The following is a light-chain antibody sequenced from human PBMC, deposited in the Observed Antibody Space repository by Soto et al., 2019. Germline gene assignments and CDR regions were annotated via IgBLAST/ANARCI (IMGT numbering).Light chain of an antibody. CDR1: QSVSTY. CDR3: QQRSKWPIT. J-gene: IGKJ5*01. CDR2: DAS. V-gene: IGKV3-11*01. Sequence: IGFTASPCTLSLSPEERAALSCRASQSVSTYLAWYQQKPGQAPRLFIYDASTRATGIPARFSASGSGTDFTLTISSLEPEDFALYYCQQRSKWPITFGQGTRL.